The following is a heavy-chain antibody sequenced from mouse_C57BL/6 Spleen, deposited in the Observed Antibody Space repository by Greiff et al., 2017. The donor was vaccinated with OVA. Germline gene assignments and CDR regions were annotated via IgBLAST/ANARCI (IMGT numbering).Heavy chain of an antibody. J-gene: IGHJ2*01. V-gene: IGHV1-39*01. D-gene: IGHD1-1*01. CDR3: ARDGGYYGSSYESYFDY. Sequence: VQLKESGPELVKPGASVKISCKASGYSFTDYNMNWVKQSNGKSLEWIGVINPNYGTTSYNQKFKGKATLTVDQSSSTAYMQLNSLTSEDSAVYYCARDGGYYGSSYESYFDYWGQGTTLTVSS. CDR1: GYSFTDYN. CDR2: INPNYGTT.